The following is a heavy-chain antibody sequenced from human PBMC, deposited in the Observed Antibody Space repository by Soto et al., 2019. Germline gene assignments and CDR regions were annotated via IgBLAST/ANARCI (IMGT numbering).Heavy chain of an antibody. V-gene: IGHV4-59*01. Sequence: SETLSLTCTVSGGSISSYYWSWIRQPPGKGLEWIGYIYYSGSTNYNPSLKSRVTISVDTSKNQFSLKLSSVTAADTAVYYCARDPQGIAVAGLYGMDVWGQGTTVTVSS. D-gene: IGHD6-19*01. CDR2: IYYSGST. CDR3: ARDPQGIAVAGLYGMDV. CDR1: GGSISSYY. J-gene: IGHJ6*02.